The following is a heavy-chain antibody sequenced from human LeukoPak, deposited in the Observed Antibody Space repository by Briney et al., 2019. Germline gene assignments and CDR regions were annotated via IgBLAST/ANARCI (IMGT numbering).Heavy chain of an antibody. D-gene: IGHD1-26*01. CDR1: GFTFSSYW. Sequence: PGGSLRLSCAASGFTFSSYWMTWVRQAPGKGLEWVASIKQDGSEKYYVDSVRGRFTISRDNAKNSLYLQMNSLRAEDTALYYCARSGSHDYWGQGTLVTVSS. CDR2: IKQDGSEK. V-gene: IGHV3-7*04. J-gene: IGHJ4*02. CDR3: ARSGSHDY.